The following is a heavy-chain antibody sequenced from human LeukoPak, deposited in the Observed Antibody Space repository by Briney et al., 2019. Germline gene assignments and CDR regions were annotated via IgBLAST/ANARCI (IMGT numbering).Heavy chain of an antibody. D-gene: IGHD4-17*01. CDR3: AREVLREGTTTIDP. CDR1: GYTFTSYA. V-gene: IGHV7-4-1*02. CDR2: INTNTGNP. Sequence: ASVKVSCKASGYTFTSYAMNWVRQAPGQGLEWMGWINTNTGNPTYAQGFTGRFVFSLDTSVSTAYLQISSLKAEDTAVYYCAREVLREGTTTIDPWGQGTLVTVSS. J-gene: IGHJ5*02.